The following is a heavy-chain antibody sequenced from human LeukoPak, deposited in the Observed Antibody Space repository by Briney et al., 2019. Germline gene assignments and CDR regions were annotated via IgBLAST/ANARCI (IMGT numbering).Heavy chain of an antibody. CDR2: IRSKANSYAT. CDR1: GFTFGGSA. D-gene: IGHD3-3*01. CDR3: TRHDNYDFWSGPSMDV. V-gene: IGHV3-73*01. J-gene: IGHJ6*04. Sequence: GGSLKLSCAASGFTFGGSAMHWVRQASGKGLEWVGRIRSKANSYATAYAASVKGRFTISRDDSKNTAYLQMNSLKTEDTAVYYCTRHDNYDFWSGPSMDVWGKGTTVTVSS.